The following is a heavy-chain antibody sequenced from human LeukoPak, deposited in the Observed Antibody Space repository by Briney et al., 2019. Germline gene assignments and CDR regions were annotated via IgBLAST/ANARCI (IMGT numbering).Heavy chain of an antibody. D-gene: IGHD6-6*01. J-gene: IGHJ6*03. Sequence: SVKVSCKASGGTFSSYAISWVRQAPGQGLEWMGGIIPIFGTANYAQKFQGRVTITADESTSTAYMELSNLRSEDTAVYYCALAARRAYYYYYMDVWGKGTTVTVSS. CDR3: ALAARRAYYYYYMDV. CDR2: IIPIFGTA. V-gene: IGHV1-69*01. CDR1: GGTFSSYA.